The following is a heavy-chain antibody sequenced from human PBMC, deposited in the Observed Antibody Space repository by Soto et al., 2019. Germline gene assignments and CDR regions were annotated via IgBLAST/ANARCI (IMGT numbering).Heavy chain of an antibody. J-gene: IGHJ4*02. Sequence: PGGSLRLSCAASGFTFSSYGMHWVRQAPGKGLEWVAVISYDGSNKYYADSVKGRFTISRDNSKNTLYLQMNSLRAEDTAVYYCAKDYGSTSSEWGQGTLVTVSS. D-gene: IGHD2-2*01. CDR1: GFTFSSYG. CDR2: ISYDGSNK. V-gene: IGHV3-30*18. CDR3: AKDYGSTSSE.